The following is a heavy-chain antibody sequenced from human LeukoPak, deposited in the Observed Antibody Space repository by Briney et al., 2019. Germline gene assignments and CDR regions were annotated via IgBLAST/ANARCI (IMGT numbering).Heavy chain of an antibody. V-gene: IGHV1-69*06. CDR3: ARAGYSYGYSSYYYYYMDV. D-gene: IGHD5-18*01. CDR2: IIPIFGTA. CDR1: GGTFSSYA. J-gene: IGHJ6*03. Sequence: SVKVSCKASGGTFSSYAISWVRQAPGQGLEWMGGIIPIFGTANYAQKFQGRVTITADKSTSTAYMELSSLRSEDTAVYYCARAGYSYGYSSYYYYYMDVWGKGTTVTISS.